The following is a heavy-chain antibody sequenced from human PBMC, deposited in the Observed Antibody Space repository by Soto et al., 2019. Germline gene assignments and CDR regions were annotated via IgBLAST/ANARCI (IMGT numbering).Heavy chain of an antibody. CDR3: ASETAAGNKRGYNWFDP. CDR1: GYTFTSYA. Sequence: ASVKVSCKASGYTFTSYAMHWVRQAPGQRLEWMGWINAGNGNTKYSQKFQGRVTITRDTSASTAYMELSSLRSEDTAVYYCASETAAGNKRGYNWFDPWGQGTLVTVSS. J-gene: IGHJ5*02. V-gene: IGHV1-3*01. D-gene: IGHD6-13*01. CDR2: INAGNGNT.